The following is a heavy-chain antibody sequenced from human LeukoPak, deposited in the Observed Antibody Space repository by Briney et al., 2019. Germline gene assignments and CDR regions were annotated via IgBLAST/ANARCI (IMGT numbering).Heavy chain of an antibody. V-gene: IGHV3-21*01. Sequence: GGSLRHSRAASGFTFSSYSLNWVRQAPGKGLEWVSSISSSSSYIYYADSVKGRFTISRDSAKNTLYLQMNSLRAEDTAVYYCARPVDDSSGLGFFDYWGKGPLVTVSS. D-gene: IGHD6-19*01. CDR2: ISSSSSYI. J-gene: IGHJ4*02. CDR1: GFTFSSYS. CDR3: ARPVDDSSGLGFFDY.